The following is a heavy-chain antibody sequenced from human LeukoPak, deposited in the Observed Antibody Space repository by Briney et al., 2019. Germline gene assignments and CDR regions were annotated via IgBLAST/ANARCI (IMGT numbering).Heavy chain of an antibody. CDR3: ARVLGYSSGWYDDAFDI. CDR1: GYTFTGYY. D-gene: IGHD6-19*01. Sequence: ASVKVSCKASGYTFTGYYMHWVRQAPGQGLEWMGWINPNSGGTNYAQKFQGRVTMARDTSISTAYMELSRLRSDDTAVYYCARVLGYSSGWYDDAFDIWGQGTMVTVSS. J-gene: IGHJ3*02. V-gene: IGHV1-2*02. CDR2: INPNSGGT.